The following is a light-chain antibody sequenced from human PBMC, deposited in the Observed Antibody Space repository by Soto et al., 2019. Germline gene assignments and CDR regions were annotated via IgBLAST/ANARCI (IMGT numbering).Light chain of an antibody. CDR1: QSIFYSSTNKNY. J-gene: IGKJ4*01. CDR2: WAS. Sequence: DIVMTPSPDSLAVSLGERATINCKSSQSIFYSSTNKNYLAWYQQKPGQPPELLIYWASTRESGVPDRFSGSGSATDFTLTISSLQAEDVAVYYCQQYYSTPLTFGGGTKVEIK. CDR3: QQYYSTPLT. V-gene: IGKV4-1*01.